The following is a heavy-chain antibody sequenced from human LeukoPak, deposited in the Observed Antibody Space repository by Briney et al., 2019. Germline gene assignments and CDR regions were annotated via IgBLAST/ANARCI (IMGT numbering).Heavy chain of an antibody. J-gene: IGHJ4*02. CDR3: ARDLVGASHY. D-gene: IGHD1-26*01. Sequence: GGSLRLSCAASGLTLGSFWMSWVRQAPGKGLEWVANINPGGSERNYVDSVKGRFIISRDNARNSLYLEMNSLTAEDTAVYYCARDLVGASHYWGQGTLLTV. CDR2: INPGGSER. CDR1: GLTLGSFW. V-gene: IGHV3-7*01.